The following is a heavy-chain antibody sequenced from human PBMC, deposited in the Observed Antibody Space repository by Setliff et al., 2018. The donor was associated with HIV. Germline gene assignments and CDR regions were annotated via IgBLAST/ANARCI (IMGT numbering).Heavy chain of an antibody. D-gene: IGHD3-3*01. V-gene: IGHV3-48*01. J-gene: IGHJ4*02. CDR2: ISSSSSTI. CDR3: ARDLTIFGVVDYFDY. Sequence: GGSLRLSCAASGFTFSSYSMNWVRQAPGKGPEWVSYISSSSSTIYYADSVKGRFTISRDNAKNSLYLQMNRLRAEDTAVYYCARDLTIFGVVDYFDYWGQGTLVTVSS. CDR1: GFTFSSYS.